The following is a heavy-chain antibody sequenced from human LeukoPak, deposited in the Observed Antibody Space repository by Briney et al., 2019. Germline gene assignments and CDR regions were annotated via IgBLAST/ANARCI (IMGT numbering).Heavy chain of an antibody. CDR2: IYYSGST. D-gene: IGHD3-3*01. Sequence: SETLSLTCTVSGGSISSYYWSWIRQPPGKGLEWIGYIYYSGSTNYNPSLKSRVTISLDTSKNQFSLKLSSVTAADTAVYYCARDSPLEWAVFGDSFDIWGQGTVVTVSS. J-gene: IGHJ3*02. V-gene: IGHV4-59*01. CDR3: ARDSPLEWAVFGDSFDI. CDR1: GGSISSYY.